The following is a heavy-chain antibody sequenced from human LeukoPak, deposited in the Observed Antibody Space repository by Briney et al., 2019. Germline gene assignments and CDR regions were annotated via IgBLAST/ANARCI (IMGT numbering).Heavy chain of an antibody. Sequence: PSETLSLTCAVYGGSFNGHSWTWVRQAPGKGLEWLGEVDYSGTSICNPSLKSRLTLSVDTSKNQFSLRLRSLTAADTAIYYCARTLHPPNLNWYFDYWGQGILVTVSS. V-gene: IGHV4-34*01. CDR3: ARTLHPPNLNWYFDY. D-gene: IGHD1-1*01. J-gene: IGHJ4*02. CDR1: GGSFNGHS. CDR2: VDYSGTS.